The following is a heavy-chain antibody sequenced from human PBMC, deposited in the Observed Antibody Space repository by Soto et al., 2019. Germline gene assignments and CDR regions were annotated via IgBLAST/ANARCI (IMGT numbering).Heavy chain of an antibody. CDR2: INHSGST. CDR3: ARGHLYYDFWSGYSNWFDP. CDR1: GGSFSGYY. Sequence: SETLSLTCAVYGGSFSGYYWSWIRQPPGKGLEWIGEINHSGSTNYNPSLKSRVTISVDTSKNQFSLKLSSVTAADTAVYYCARGHLYYDFWSGYSNWFDPWGQGTLVTVSS. V-gene: IGHV4-34*01. D-gene: IGHD3-3*01. J-gene: IGHJ5*02.